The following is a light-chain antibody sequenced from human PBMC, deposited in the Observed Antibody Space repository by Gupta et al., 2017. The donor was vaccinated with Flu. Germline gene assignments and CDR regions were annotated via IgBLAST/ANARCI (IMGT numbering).Light chain of an antibody. J-gene: IGKJ2*01. Sequence: LSTLSASVGDRVTITCRASQSVSGYLAWFQQRPGKAPKLLIYRASSLETGVPSRFSGGGSETEFTLTISSLQSEDLATYYCQQDNSYPYTFGQGTKLE. CDR3: QQDNSYPYT. V-gene: IGKV1-5*03. CDR2: RAS. CDR1: QSVSGY.